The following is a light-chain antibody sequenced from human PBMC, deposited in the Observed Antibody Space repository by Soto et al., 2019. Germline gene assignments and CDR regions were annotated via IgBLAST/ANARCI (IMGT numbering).Light chain of an antibody. Sequence: EIVFTQSPCTLSFSPGERATLSCRASQSVSSHLAWFQHKPGQAPRLLIFGASTRATGIPARFSGSGSGTDFTLTISSLQSEDFAVYFCQQYTNWPRTFGQGTKVDIK. CDR3: QQYTNWPRT. CDR1: QSVSSH. V-gene: IGKV3-15*01. J-gene: IGKJ1*01. CDR2: GAS.